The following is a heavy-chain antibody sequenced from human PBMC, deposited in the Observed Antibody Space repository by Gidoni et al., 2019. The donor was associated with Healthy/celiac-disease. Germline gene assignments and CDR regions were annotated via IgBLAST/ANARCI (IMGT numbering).Heavy chain of an antibody. V-gene: IGHV3-53*04. J-gene: IGHJ6*02. CDR3: ARAVGRYYYDSSGYQNYYYYGMDV. CDR1: GFTVSSNY. CDR2: IYSGGST. Sequence: EVQLVESGGGLVQPGGSLRLSCAASGFTVSSNYMSWVLQAPGKGLEWVSVIYSGGSTYYADSVKGRFTISRNNSKNTLYLQMNSLRAEDTAVYYCARAVGRYYYDSSGYQNYYYYGMDVWGQGTTVTVSS. D-gene: IGHD3-22*01.